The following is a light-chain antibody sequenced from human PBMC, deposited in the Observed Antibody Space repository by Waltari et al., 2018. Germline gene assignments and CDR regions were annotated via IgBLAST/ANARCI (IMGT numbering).Light chain of an antibody. CDR3: QQSYDTPRT. CDR1: QYISTY. V-gene: IGKV1-39*01. Sequence: DFQMTQSPSSLSASVGHRVTITCRASQYISTYLNWYQQKPGKGPKLLIYAASTLQSGVPSRFSGSGSGTDFTFTISSLQLEDFATYYCQQSYDTPRTFGQGTKVEVK. J-gene: IGKJ1*01. CDR2: AAS.